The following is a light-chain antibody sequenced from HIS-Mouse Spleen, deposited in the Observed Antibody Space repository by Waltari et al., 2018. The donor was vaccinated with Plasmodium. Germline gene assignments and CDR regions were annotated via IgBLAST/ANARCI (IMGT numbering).Light chain of an antibody. CDR3: QVWDSSSDHRV. CDR1: NLGRKS. V-gene: IGLV3-21*02. J-gene: IGLJ3*02. Sequence: SYVLTQPPSLSVAPGQTARITCGGNNLGRKSVTWYQQKPGQAPALVVYDDSDRPSGIPERFSGSNSGNTATLTISRVEAGDEADYYCQVWDSSSDHRVFGGGTKLTVL. CDR2: DDS.